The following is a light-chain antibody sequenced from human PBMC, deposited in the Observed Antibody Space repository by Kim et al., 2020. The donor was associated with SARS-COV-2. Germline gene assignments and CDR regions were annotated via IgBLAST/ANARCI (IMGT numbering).Light chain of an antibody. CDR2: GKN. V-gene: IGLV3-19*01. J-gene: IGLJ2*01. Sequence: ALGQNVRITCQGDSLRNYYASWYQQKPGQAPVLVIYGKNNRPSGIPDRFSGSSSGNTASLTITGAQAEDEADYYCNSRDSSGNHVIFGGGTQLTVL. CDR1: SLRNYY. CDR3: NSRDSSGNHVI.